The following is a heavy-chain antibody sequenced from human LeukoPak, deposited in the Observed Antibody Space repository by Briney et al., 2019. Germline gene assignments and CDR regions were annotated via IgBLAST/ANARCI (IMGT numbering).Heavy chain of an antibody. J-gene: IGHJ5*02. V-gene: IGHV4-30-2*01. CDR3: ARGSTYYYGSGSYGNWFDP. CDR2: IYHSGST. Sequence: PSQTLSLTCAVSGGSISSGGYSWSWIRQPPGKGLEWIGNIYHSGSTYYNPSLKSRVTISVDRSKNQFSLKLSSVTAADTAVYYCARGSTYYYGSGSYGNWFDPWGQGTLVTVSS. D-gene: IGHD3-10*01. CDR1: GGSISSGGYS.